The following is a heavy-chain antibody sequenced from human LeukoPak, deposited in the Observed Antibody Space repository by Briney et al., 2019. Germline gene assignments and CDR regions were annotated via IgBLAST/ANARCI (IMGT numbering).Heavy chain of an antibody. CDR1: GYTFTSYD. CDR3: ARFPNPDGRNWFDP. CDR2: MNPNSGNT. V-gene: IGHV1-8*01. J-gene: IGHJ5*02. Sequence: ASVKVSCKASGYTFTSYDINWVRQATGQGLEWMGWMNPNSGNTGYAQKFQGRVTMTRNTSISTAYMELSSLRSEDTAVYYCARFPNPDGRNWFDPWGQGTLVTVSS.